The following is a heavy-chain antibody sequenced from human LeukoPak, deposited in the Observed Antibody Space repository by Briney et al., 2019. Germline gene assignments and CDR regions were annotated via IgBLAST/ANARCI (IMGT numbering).Heavy chain of an antibody. CDR2: ISTYNGDT. CDR3: AREGLGELTLDY. Sequence: ASVKVSCKASGGTFSSYAISWVRQAPGQELEWMGWISTYNGDTNYAQKLQGRVTMTTDTSTNTAYMELRSLRSDNTAVYYCAREGLGELTLDYWGQGTLVTVSS. CDR1: GGTFSSYA. V-gene: IGHV1-18*01. J-gene: IGHJ4*02. D-gene: IGHD3-16*01.